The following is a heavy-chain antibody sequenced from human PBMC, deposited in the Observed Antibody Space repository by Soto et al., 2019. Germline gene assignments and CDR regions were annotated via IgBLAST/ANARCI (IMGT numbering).Heavy chain of an antibody. CDR3: ARGTMTAVSKTDS. J-gene: IGHJ4*02. D-gene: IGHD4-17*01. CDR2: ISGSGGST. V-gene: IGHV3-23*01. CDR1: GFTFSSYA. Sequence: GGSLRLSCAASGFTFSSYAMSWVRQAPGKGLEWVSAISGSGGSTYYADSVKGRFTISRDNAKNSLYLQMSGLRAEDTAVYYCARGTMTAVSKTDSWGQGALVTVSS.